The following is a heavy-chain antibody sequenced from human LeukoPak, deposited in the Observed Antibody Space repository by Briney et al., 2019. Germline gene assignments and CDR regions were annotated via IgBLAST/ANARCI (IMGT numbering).Heavy chain of an antibody. CDR2: ISSISTSI. J-gene: IGHJ5*02. CDR3: AKVTWNYVRFDP. V-gene: IGHV3-48*01. CDR1: GFTFNTYS. Sequence: PGGSLRLSCAASGFTFNTYSMNWVRQAPGKGLEWISYISSISTSIYYADSVKGRFTISRDNSKNTLYLQMNSLTAEDTAVYYCAKVTWNYVRFDPWGQGTLVTVSS. D-gene: IGHD3-10*02.